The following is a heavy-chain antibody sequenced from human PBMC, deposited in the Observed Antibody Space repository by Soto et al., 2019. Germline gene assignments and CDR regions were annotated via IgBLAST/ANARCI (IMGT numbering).Heavy chain of an antibody. V-gene: IGHV3-30*18. D-gene: IGHD6-13*01. CDR3: ANIAAAGTLDY. Sequence: QVQLVESGGGVVQPGRSLRLSCAASGFTFSSYGMHWVRQAPGKGLEWVPVISYDGSNKYYADSVKGRFTISRDNSKNTLYLQMNSLRPEDTAVYYCANIAAAGTLDYWGQGTLVTVSS. J-gene: IGHJ4*02. CDR1: GFTFSSYG. CDR2: ISYDGSNK.